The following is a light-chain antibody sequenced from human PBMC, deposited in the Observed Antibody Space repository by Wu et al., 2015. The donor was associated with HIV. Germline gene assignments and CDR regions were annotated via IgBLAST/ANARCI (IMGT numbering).Light chain of an antibody. Sequence: EIVLTQSPVTLSLSPGERATLSCRASQSISSNLAWYQQKPGQAPRLLIYGASTRATGISTRFGGSGSGTEFTLTISSLQSADFAVYYCQQYNNWPRTFGQGTKVEIK. J-gene: IGKJ1*01. CDR1: QSISSN. CDR3: QQYNNWPRT. CDR2: GAS. V-gene: IGKV3-15*01.